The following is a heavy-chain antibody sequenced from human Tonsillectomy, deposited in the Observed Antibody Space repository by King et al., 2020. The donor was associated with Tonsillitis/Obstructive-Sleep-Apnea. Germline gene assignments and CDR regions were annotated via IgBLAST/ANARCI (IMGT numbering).Heavy chain of an antibody. Sequence: QLVQSGAEVKKPGSSVKVSCKASGGTFSSYAISWVRQAPGQGLEWMGTIIPIFGPANSAQKFQGRVTITADESTSTAYMELSNLTSDDTAVYYCARLVDIVTTRDYWGQGTLVTVSS. CDR2: IIPIFGPA. J-gene: IGHJ4*02. V-gene: IGHV1-69*18. CDR3: ARLVDIVTTRDY. D-gene: IGHD5-12*01. CDR1: GGTFSSYA.